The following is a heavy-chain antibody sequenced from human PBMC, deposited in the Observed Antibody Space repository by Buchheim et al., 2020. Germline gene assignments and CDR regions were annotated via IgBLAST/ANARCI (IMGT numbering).Heavy chain of an antibody. V-gene: IGHV1-69*12. Sequence: QVQLVQSGAEVKKPGSSVKVSCKASGGTFSSYAISWVRQAPGQGLEWMGGIIPIFGTANYAQKFQGRVTITADESTSTAYMELSSLRSEDTAVYYCARLRTAMYYYDSSGYSQGRHYYYYGMDVWGQGTT. CDR3: ARLRTAMYYYDSSGYSQGRHYYYYGMDV. CDR2: IIPIFGTA. D-gene: IGHD3-22*01. J-gene: IGHJ6*02. CDR1: GGTFSSYA.